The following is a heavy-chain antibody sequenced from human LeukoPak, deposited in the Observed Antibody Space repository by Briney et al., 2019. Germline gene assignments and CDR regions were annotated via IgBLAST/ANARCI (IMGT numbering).Heavy chain of an antibody. CDR2: IYPGDSDT. Sequence: GESLKISCKGSGCSFTSYWIGWVRQMPGKGLEWMGIIYPGDSDTRYSPSFQGQVTISADKSMSTAYLQWGSLKASATAMYYCARYRYYYGSGSYRYRYYYYMDVWGKGTTVTVSS. V-gene: IGHV5-51*01. D-gene: IGHD3-10*01. J-gene: IGHJ6*03. CDR1: GCSFTSYW. CDR3: ARYRYYYGSGSYRYRYYYYMDV.